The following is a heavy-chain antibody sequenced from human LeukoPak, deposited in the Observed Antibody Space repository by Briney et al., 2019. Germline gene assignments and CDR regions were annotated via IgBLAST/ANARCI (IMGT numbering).Heavy chain of an antibody. D-gene: IGHD3-22*01. CDR3: ARVLEYPYYDSSGFDY. CDR2: INPNSGGT. Sequence: SVKVSCKASGYTFTGYYMHWVRQAPGQGLEWMGWINPNSGGTNYAQKFQGRVTMPRDTSISTAYMELSRLRSDATAVYYCARVLEYPYYDSSGFDYWGQGTLVTVSS. J-gene: IGHJ4*02. V-gene: IGHV1-2*02. CDR1: GYTFTGYY.